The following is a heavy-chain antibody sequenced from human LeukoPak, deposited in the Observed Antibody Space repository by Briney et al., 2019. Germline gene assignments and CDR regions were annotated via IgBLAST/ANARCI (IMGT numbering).Heavy chain of an antibody. CDR1: GGTFSSYA. Sequence: ASVKVSCKASGGTFSSYAISWVRQAPGQGLEWMGGIIPIFGTANYAQKFQGRVTITADESTSTAYMGLSSLRSEDTAVYYCARVVPRYCSGGSCYEGFDYWGQGTLVTVSS. CDR3: ARVVPRYCSGGSCYEGFDY. CDR2: IIPIFGTA. D-gene: IGHD2-15*01. J-gene: IGHJ4*02. V-gene: IGHV1-69*13.